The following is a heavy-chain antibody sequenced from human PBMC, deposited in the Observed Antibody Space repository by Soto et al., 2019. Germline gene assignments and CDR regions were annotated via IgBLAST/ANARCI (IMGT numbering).Heavy chain of an antibody. D-gene: IGHD4-17*01. J-gene: IGHJ4*02. CDR3: ARPAYGDYGGAFDY. CDR2: INHSGST. CDR1: GGSFSGYY. V-gene: IGHV4-34*01. Sequence: SETLSLTCAVYGGSFSGYYWSWIRQPPGKGLEWIGEINHSGSTNYNPSLKSRVTISVDTSKNQFSLKLSSVTAADTAVYYCARPAYGDYGGAFDYWGQGTLVTVSS.